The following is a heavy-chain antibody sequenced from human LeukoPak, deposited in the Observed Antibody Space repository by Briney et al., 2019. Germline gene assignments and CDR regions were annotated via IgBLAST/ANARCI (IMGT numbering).Heavy chain of an antibody. CDR3: TRDINWNYGY. CDR1: GYTFTSYA. J-gene: IGHJ4*02. CDR2: INAGNGNT. V-gene: IGHV1-3*01. Sequence: ASVKVSCKASGYTFTSYAMHWVRQAPGQRLEWMGWINAGNGNTKYSQKFQGRVTMTRDTSISTAYMELSRLTSDDTAVYYCTRDINWNYGYWGQGTLVTVSS. D-gene: IGHD1-7*01.